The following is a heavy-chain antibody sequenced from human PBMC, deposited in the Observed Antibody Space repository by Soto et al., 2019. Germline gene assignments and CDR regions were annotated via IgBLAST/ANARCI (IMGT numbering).Heavy chain of an antibody. CDR1: GFSLSTSGLG. CDR2: IYWDDDK. D-gene: IGHD2-15*01. V-gene: IGHV2-5*02. CDR3: AHSICSGGSCYGGSDY. J-gene: IGHJ4*02. Sequence: SGPTLVNPTQTLTLTCTFSGFSLSTSGLGVGWIRQPPGRALEWLALIYWDDDKRYSPSLKSRLTITKDTSKNQVVLTMTNMDPVDTATYYCAHSICSGGSCYGGSDYWGQGTLVTAPQ.